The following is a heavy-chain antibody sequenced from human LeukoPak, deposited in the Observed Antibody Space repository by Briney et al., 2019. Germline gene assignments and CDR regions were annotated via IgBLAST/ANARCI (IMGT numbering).Heavy chain of an antibody. V-gene: IGHV3-74*01. CDR3: AREPLRYFDY. CDR1: GFTFSSYW. J-gene: IGHJ4*02. Sequence: PGGSLRLSCAASGFTFSSYWMHWVRQAPGKGLVWVSRINGDGSSTSYADSVKGRFTISRDNAKNTLYLQMNSLRAEDTAVYYCAREPLRYFDYWGQGTLVTVSS. CDR2: INGDGSST.